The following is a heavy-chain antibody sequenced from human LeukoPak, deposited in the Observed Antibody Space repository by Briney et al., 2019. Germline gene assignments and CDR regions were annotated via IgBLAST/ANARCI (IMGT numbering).Heavy chain of an antibody. CDR2: INWNGGST. CDR3: ARGGDVFYAFDI. J-gene: IGHJ3*02. D-gene: IGHD3-9*01. CDR1: GFTFSSYA. Sequence: GGSLRLSCAASGFTFSSYAMSWVRQAPGKGLEWVSGINWNGGSTGYADSVKGRFTISRDNAKNSLYLQMNSLRAEDTALYYCARGGDVFYAFDIWGQGTMVTVSS. V-gene: IGHV3-20*04.